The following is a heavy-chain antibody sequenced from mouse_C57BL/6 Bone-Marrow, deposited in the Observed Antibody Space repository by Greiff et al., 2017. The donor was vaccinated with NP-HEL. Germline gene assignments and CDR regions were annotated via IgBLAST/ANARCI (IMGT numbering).Heavy chain of an antibody. CDR2: IDPSDSET. Sequence: QVQLQQPGAELVRPGSSVKLSCKASGYTFTSYWMHWVKQRPIQGLEWIGNIDPSDSETHYNQKFKDKATLTVDKSSSTAYMQLSSLTSEDSAVYYCARGDYYGGFYYAIDYWGQGTSVTVSS. CDR1: GYTFTSYW. D-gene: IGHD1-2*01. V-gene: IGHV1-52*01. CDR3: ARGDYYGGFYYAIDY. J-gene: IGHJ4*01.